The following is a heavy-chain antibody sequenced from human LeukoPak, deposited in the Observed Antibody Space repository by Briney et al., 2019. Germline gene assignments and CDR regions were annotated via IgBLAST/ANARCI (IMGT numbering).Heavy chain of an antibody. Sequence: SETLSLTCAVYGGSFSGYYWSWIRQPPGKGLEWIGEINHSGSTNYNPSLKSRVTISVDTSKNQFSLKLSSVTAADTAVYYCAGGDSSSGGYFEGFDYWGQGTLVTVSS. CDR1: GGSFSGYY. CDR3: AGGDSSSGGYFEGFDY. V-gene: IGHV4-34*01. CDR2: INHSGST. D-gene: IGHD6-6*01. J-gene: IGHJ4*02.